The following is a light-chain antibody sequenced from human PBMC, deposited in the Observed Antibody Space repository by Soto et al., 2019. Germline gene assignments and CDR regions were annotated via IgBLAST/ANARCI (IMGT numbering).Light chain of an antibody. CDR2: GAS. J-gene: IGKJ1*01. CDR3: QQYGSSGT. Sequence: EIXLTQSPGTLSLSPGERATLSCRASQSVINNYLAWYQQKPGQAPRLLIYGASNRATGIPDRFSGSGSGTDFTLTISRLEPEDFAVYYCQQYGSSGTFGQGTKVDIK. CDR1: QSVINNY. V-gene: IGKV3-20*01.